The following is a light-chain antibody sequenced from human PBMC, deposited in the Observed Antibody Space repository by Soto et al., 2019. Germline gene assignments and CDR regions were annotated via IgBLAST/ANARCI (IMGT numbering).Light chain of an antibody. Sequence: EIVRTQSPVSLPVTPGEPASISCRSSQSLLHSNGYKYLDWYLQKPGQSPQLLIYLGSNRASGVSDRFSGSGSGTDFTLKIRRVGAEDVGVYYCMQALQTPYTFGPGTKLEIK. CDR2: LGS. CDR1: QSLLHSNGYKY. CDR3: MQALQTPYT. J-gene: IGKJ2*01. V-gene: IGKV2-28*01.